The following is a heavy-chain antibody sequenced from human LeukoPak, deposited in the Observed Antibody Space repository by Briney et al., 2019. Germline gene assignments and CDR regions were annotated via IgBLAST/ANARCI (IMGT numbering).Heavy chain of an antibody. J-gene: IGHJ6*03. CDR1: GYTLTDLS. D-gene: IGHD3-3*01. Sequence: ASVKVSCKVSGYTLTDLSMHWVRQAPGKGLEWMGGFDPEDGETIYAQKFQGRVTMTEDTSTDTAYMELSSLRSEDTAVYYCARGYYYDFWSSLYYMDVWGRGTTVTVSS. CDR2: FDPEDGET. V-gene: IGHV1-24*01. CDR3: ARGYYYDFWSSLYYMDV.